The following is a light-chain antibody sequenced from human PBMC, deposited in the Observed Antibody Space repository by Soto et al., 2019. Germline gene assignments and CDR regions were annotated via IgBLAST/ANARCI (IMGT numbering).Light chain of an antibody. CDR1: QDIRNE. Sequence: AIQMTQSPSSLSAAVGDRVTITCRASQDIRNELGWYQQKPGKAPNLLIYAAYSLHTGVPSRFSGSGSGSYFTLTISGLQHDDFATYYCLPDYNYPRTFGRGTKVEVK. V-gene: IGKV1-6*02. J-gene: IGKJ1*01. CDR2: AAY. CDR3: LPDYNYPRT.